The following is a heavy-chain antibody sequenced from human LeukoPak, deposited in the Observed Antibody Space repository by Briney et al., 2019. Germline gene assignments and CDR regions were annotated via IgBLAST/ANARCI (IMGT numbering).Heavy chain of an antibody. Sequence: PGGSLRLSCAVSGITFITYGMSWVRQAPGKGLEWVSAISASGGSTYYADSVKGRFTISRDNTKNTLYLQMNSLRAEDTAVYYCAKDGYGSGWEIFDYWGQGTLVTVSS. CDR3: AKDGYGSGWEIFDY. CDR1: GITFITYG. CDR2: ISASGGST. J-gene: IGHJ4*02. V-gene: IGHV3-23*01. D-gene: IGHD6-19*01.